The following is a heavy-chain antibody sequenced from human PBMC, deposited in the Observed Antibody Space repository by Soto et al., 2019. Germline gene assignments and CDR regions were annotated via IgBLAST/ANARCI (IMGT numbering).Heavy chain of an antibody. V-gene: IGHV4-59*01. D-gene: IGHD3-22*01. CDR2: IYYSGTT. Sequence: ETLSLTCTVSGGSMSNYYWGWLRQSPGKGLQWIGCIYYSGTTNYNPSLQSRVTISVDTSKNQFSLKLSSVIGADTAVYYCARGDYYDSSGYLFDYWGQGTLVTVSS. CDR1: GGSMSNYY. J-gene: IGHJ4*02. CDR3: ARGDYYDSSGYLFDY.